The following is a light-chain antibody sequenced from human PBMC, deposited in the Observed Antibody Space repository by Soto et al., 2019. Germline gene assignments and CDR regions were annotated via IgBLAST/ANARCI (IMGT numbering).Light chain of an antibody. CDR1: SSNIGSNT. CDR3: AAWDDSLNAFYV. V-gene: IGLV1-44*01. Sequence: QSALTQPPSASGTPGRRVTISCSGSSSNIGSNTVNWYQQHPGTAPKFLIYSNNQRPSGVPDLFSGSKSGTSASLAISGLQSEDEADYYCAAWDDSLNAFYVFGTGTKVTVL. J-gene: IGLJ1*01. CDR2: SNN.